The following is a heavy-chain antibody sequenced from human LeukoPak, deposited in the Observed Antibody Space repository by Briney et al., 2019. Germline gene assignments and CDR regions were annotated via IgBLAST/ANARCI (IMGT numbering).Heavy chain of an antibody. D-gene: IGHD3-10*01. CDR1: GYTFTRYY. J-gene: IGHJ4*02. Sequence: ASVKVSCKASGYTFTRYYIHWVRQAPGQGLEWMGIIYPGGGSTSYAQKFQGRVTMTRNTSISTAYMELSSLRSEDTAVYYCARGEWFGEMGYWGQGTLVTVSS. CDR2: IYPGGGST. CDR3: ARGEWFGEMGY. V-gene: IGHV1-46*01.